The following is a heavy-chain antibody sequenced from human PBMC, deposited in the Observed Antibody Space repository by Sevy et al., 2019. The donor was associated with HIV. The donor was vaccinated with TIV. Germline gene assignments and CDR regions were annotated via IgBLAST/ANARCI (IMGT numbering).Heavy chain of an antibody. D-gene: IGHD3-10*01. CDR3: ARASYGSGSYYSNPLAFDI. V-gene: IGHV3-33*01. J-gene: IGHJ3*02. CDR2: IWYDGSNK. CDR1: GFTFSSYG. Sequence: GGSLRLSCAASGFTFSSYGMHWVRQAPVKGLEWVAVIWYDGSNKYYADSVKGRFTISRDNSKNTLYLQMNSLRAEDTAVYYCARASYGSGSYYSNPLAFDIWGQGTMVTVSS.